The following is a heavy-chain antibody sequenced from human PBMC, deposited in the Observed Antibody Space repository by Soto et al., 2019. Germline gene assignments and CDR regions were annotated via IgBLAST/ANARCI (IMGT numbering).Heavy chain of an antibody. V-gene: IGHV3-48*03. CDR1: GFTFSSYE. CDR3: ARSPDYFDY. Sequence: PGGSLRLSCAASGFTFSSYEMNWFREAPGKGLEWVSYISSSGSTIYYADSVKGRFTISRDNAKNSLYLQMNSLRAEDTAVYYCARSPDYFDYWGQGTMVTVSS. J-gene: IGHJ4*02. CDR2: ISSSGSTI.